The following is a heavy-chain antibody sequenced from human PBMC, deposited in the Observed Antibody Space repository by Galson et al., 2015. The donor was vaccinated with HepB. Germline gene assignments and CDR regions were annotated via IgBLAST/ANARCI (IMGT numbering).Heavy chain of an antibody. J-gene: IGHJ4*02. CDR1: GYTLFELP. V-gene: IGHV1-24*01. Sequence: SVKVSCKVSGYTLFELPIHWVRQTPGKGLEWMGGFAPEDDETVYAQKFQGRVTMTEDAPTDTAYMELSSLRSEDTAFYYCSAHGVGTTTLYYWGQGTLVTVSS. CDR2: FAPEDDET. D-gene: IGHD1-26*01. CDR3: SAHGVGTTTLYY.